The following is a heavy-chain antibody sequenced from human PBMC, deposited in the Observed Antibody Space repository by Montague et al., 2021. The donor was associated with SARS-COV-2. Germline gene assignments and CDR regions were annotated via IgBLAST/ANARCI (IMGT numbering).Heavy chain of an antibody. CDR2: IYYRGTT. CDR1: GGSISSDY. CDR3: AREDRWNWFDP. Sequence: SETLSLTCSVSGGSISSDYWSWIRQSPGKGLEWIGYIYYRGTTNYNPSLKSRVTFSVDTSKNQFSLKLISVTAADTAVYFCAREDRWNWFDPWGQGVLVTAPS. V-gene: IGHV4-59*01. D-gene: IGHD2-15*01. J-gene: IGHJ5*02.